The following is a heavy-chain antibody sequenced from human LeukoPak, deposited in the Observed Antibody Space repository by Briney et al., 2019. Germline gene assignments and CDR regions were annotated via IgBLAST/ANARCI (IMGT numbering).Heavy chain of an antibody. CDR3: AKSPTYYYGSSGYPTNYYFDY. D-gene: IGHD3-22*01. CDR1: GFTLSNYA. CDR2: ISGSSGST. V-gene: IGHV3-23*01. J-gene: IGHJ4*02. Sequence: GGSLRLSCAASGFTLSNYAMSWVRQAPGKGLEWVSTISGSSGSTSFADSVKGRFTISRDTSKNTLYLQMNSLRAEDTAIYYCAKSPTYYYGSSGYPTNYYFDYWGQGTLVTVSS.